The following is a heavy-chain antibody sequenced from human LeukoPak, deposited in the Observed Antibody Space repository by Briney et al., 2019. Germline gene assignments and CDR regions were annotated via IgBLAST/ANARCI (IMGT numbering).Heavy chain of an antibody. Sequence: ASVKVSCKASGYTFTSYGISWVRQAPGQGLEWMGWISAYNGNTNYAQKLQGRVTMTTDTSTSTAYMELRSLRSDDTAVYYCAREPPIWLGHARVNIHDAFDIWGQGTMVTVSS. CDR1: GYTFTSYG. D-gene: IGHD5-18*01. V-gene: IGHV1-18*01. CDR3: AREPPIWLGHARVNIHDAFDI. CDR2: ISAYNGNT. J-gene: IGHJ3*02.